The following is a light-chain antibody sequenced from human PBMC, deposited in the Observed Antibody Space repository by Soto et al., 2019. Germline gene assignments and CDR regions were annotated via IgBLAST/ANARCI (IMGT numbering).Light chain of an antibody. CDR2: AAS. J-gene: IGKJ4*01. Sequence: DIQMTQSPSSLSASVGDRVNITCRASQGISNYLAWYQQKPGKVPTLLIYAASTLQAGVPSRFSGSGSGTDFTLTISSLQPEDVATYYCQKYNSAPPLTFGGGTK. CDR3: QKYNSAPPLT. CDR1: QGISNY. V-gene: IGKV1-27*01.